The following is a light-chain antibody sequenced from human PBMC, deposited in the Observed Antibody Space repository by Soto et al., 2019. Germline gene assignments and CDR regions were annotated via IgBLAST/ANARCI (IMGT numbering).Light chain of an antibody. J-gene: IGKJ1*01. Sequence: AIQMTQSPSSLSASVGDRVTITCRASQGIGNALGWYQQRPGKAPKLLIYDASSLQSGVPSRFSGSGSDTAFTLTISSLQPEDFATYYCLQDYNYPLTFGQGTKVEIK. CDR3: LQDYNYPLT. CDR1: QGIGNA. CDR2: DAS. V-gene: IGKV1-6*02.